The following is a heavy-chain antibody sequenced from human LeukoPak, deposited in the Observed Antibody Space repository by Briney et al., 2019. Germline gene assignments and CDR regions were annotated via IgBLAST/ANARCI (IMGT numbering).Heavy chain of an antibody. V-gene: IGHV3-21*01. J-gene: IGHJ4*02. CDR1: GFTFSSYS. CDR2: ISSSSSYI. D-gene: IGHD3-9*01. CDR3: ARGVLRYFDWLSLYYFDY. Sequence: GGSLRLSCAASGFTFSSYSMNWVRQAPGKGLEWVSSISSSSSYIYYADSVKGRFTISRDNAKNSLYLQMNSLRAEDTAVYYCARGVLRYFDWLSLYYFDYWGQGTLVTLSS.